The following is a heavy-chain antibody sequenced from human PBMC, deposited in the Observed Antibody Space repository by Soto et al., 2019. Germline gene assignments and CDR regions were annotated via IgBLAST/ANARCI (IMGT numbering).Heavy chain of an antibody. CDR3: ARRYCGGGTCYPLDY. Sequence: GVLRLSCAASGFTFSIYAMSWVRQAPGRGLEWVSIISRSGGDTDYADSVKGRFTISRDNSKNTLYLQMNSLRAEDTAIYYCARRYCGGGTCYPLDYWGQGTLVTVSS. J-gene: IGHJ4*02. D-gene: IGHD2-15*01. V-gene: IGHV3-23*01. CDR1: GFTFSIYA. CDR2: ISRSGGDT.